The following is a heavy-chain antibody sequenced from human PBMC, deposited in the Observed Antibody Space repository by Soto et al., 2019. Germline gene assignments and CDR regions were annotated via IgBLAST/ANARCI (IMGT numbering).Heavy chain of an antibody. V-gene: IGHV1-18*01. J-gene: IGHJ6*02. CDR3: AKNGQPPYYYYGLDV. CDR2: ISGYNGDT. D-gene: IGHD2-8*01. CDR1: GYTFTRYG. Sequence: GASVKVSCKASGYTFTRYGISRVRQAPGQGLEWMGWISGYNGDTNYAQKFQDRVSMTIDTSTGTAYMELRSLTSDDTAIYYCAKNGQPPYYYYGLDVWGQGTKVTVYS.